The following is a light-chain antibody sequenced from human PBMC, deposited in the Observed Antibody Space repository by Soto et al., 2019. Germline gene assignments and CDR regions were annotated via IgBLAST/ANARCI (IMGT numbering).Light chain of an antibody. CDR2: DAS. CDR3: QQYNRYSYT. J-gene: IGKJ2*01. V-gene: IGKV1-5*01. CDR1: QNINRF. Sequence: DLQMTQSPSTLSASVGDRVTITCRASQNINRFLAWYQQKPGKAPKVLLYDASNLGSGVPSRFSVSGSVTEFTLTISSLQPDDLVTYYCQQYNRYSYTFGQGTKLQSK.